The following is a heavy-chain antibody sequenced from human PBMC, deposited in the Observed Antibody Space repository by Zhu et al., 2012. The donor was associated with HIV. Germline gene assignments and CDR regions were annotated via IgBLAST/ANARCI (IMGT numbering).Heavy chain of an antibody. Sequence: QVHLQQWDAGLLRPSETLSLTCDVDGGSSRGFFWSWIRQPPGKGLEWIGEINHSGTINYNPSLKSRVTMSIDTSNNQISLKLSSVTAADTAVYYCARAPEYFYDKSGYYSEYFQYWGQGXLVTVSS. J-gene: IGHJ1*01. D-gene: IGHD3-22*01. V-gene: IGHV4-34*01. CDR3: ARAPEYFYDKSGYYSEYFQY. CDR2: INHSGTI. CDR1: GGSSRGFF.